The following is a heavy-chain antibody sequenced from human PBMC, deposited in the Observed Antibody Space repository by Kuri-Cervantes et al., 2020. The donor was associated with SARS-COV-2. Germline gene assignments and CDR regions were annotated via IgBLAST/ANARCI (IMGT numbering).Heavy chain of an antibody. J-gene: IGHJ6*03. D-gene: IGHD4-11*01. V-gene: IGHV3-48*01. CDR3: ARDHYTYYYYMDV. CDR1: GFTFSSYS. Sequence: LSLTCAASGFTFSSYSMNWVRQAPGKGLEWVSYISSSSSTIYYADSVKGRFTISRDNAKNSLYLQMNSLRAEDTAVYYCARDHYTYYYYMDVWGKGTTVTVSS. CDR2: ISSSSSTI.